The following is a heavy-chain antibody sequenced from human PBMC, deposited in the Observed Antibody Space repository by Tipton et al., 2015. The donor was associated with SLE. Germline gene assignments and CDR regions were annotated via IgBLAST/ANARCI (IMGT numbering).Heavy chain of an antibody. J-gene: IGHJ6*03. CDR3: ARELPTYHYMDV. CDR2: INHSGST. V-gene: IGHV4-34*01. Sequence: TLSLTCAVYGGSFSGYYWSWIRQPPGKGLEWIGEINHSGSTNYNPSLKSRVTISVDTSKSQFSLKLSSVTAADTAVYYCARELPTYHYMDVWGKGTTVTVSS. D-gene: IGHD1-1*01. CDR1: GGSFSGYY.